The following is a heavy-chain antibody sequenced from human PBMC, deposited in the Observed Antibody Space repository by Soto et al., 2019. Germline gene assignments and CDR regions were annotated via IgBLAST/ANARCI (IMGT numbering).Heavy chain of an antibody. D-gene: IGHD1-1*01. J-gene: IGHJ3*02. CDR3: ARGDEGVYNSPDAFDI. Sequence: SQTLSLTCAISGDSVSSNSAAWNWIRQSPSRGLEWLGRTYYRSRWYNDYAVSVKSRMTIDPDTSKNQSSLQLNSVTPEDTAVYYCARGDEGVYNSPDAFDIWGQGTMVTVSS. CDR2: TYYRSRWYN. V-gene: IGHV6-1*01. CDR1: GDSVSSNSAA.